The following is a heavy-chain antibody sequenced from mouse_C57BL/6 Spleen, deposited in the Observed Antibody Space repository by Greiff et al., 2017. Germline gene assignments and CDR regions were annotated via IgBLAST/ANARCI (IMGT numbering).Heavy chain of an antibody. CDR2: ISDGGSYT. Sequence: DVQLVESGGGLVKPGGSLKLSCAASGFTFSSYAMSWVRQTPEKRLEWVATISDGGSYTYYPDNVKGRFTISRDNAKNNLYLQMSQLKSEDTAMYYCARGDITTVYYFDYWGQGTTLTVSS. D-gene: IGHD1-1*01. J-gene: IGHJ2*01. CDR1: GFTFSSYA. V-gene: IGHV5-4*01. CDR3: ARGDITTVYYFDY.